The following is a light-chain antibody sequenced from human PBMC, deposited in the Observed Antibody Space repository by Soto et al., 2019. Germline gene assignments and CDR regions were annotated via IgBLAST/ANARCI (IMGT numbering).Light chain of an antibody. CDR1: SSDVGNYNY. J-gene: IGLJ1*01. V-gene: IGLV2-14*01. Sequence: QSALTQPASVSGSPGQSITISCTGTSSDVGNYNYVSWYQQYPGRVPKLLIYMVGNRPSGVSNRFSGSKSGNTASLTISGLQAEDEADYYCSSYTDRKNLVFGTGTKVTVL. CDR2: MVG. CDR3: SSYTDRKNLV.